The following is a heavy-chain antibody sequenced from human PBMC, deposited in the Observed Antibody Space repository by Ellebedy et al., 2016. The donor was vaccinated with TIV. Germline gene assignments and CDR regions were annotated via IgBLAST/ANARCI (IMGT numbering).Heavy chain of an antibody. CDR2: IDPSVGST. D-gene: IGHD3-10*02. Sequence: ASVKVSCKASGDTFTRYYFHWVRQAPGQGLQWMGVIDPSVGSTTYAQRFQDRVTVTRDTSTSTLYMELSNLRAEDTALYFCARDISRRSPTVRDYWGRGTLVTVSS. CDR1: GDTFTRYY. CDR3: ARDISRRSPTVRDY. J-gene: IGHJ4*02. V-gene: IGHV1-46*01.